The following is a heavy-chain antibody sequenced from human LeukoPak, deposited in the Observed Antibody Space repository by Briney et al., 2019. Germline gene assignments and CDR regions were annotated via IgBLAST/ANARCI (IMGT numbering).Heavy chain of an antibody. CDR3: AHSPDILTPHYYDSSGPYFDY. V-gene: IGHV2-5*02. D-gene: IGHD3-22*01. J-gene: IGHJ4*02. CDR2: IYWDDDK. CDR1: GFSLSTSGVG. Sequence: SGPTLVKPTQTLTLTCTFSGFSLSTSGVGVGWIRQPPGKALEWLALIYWDDDKRYSPSLKSRLTITKDTSKNQVVLTMTNMDPVDTATYYCAHSPDILTPHYYDSSGPYFDYWGQGTLVTVSS.